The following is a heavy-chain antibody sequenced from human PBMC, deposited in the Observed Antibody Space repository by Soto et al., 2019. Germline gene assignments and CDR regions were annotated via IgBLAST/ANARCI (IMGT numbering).Heavy chain of an antibody. CDR3: ERGGHCRSTSCYLQASMDKLDYYDGTDV. D-gene: IGHD2-2*01. CDR1: GYTFTSYG. Sequence: QVQLVQSGAEVKKPGASVKVSCKASGYTFTSYGISWVRQAPGQGLEWMGWISAYNGNTNYAQKLQGRVTMTTDTCTSTAYMELRSLRSDDTAEDYWERGGHCRSTSCYLQASMDKLDYYDGTDVLGQGTTVTVSS. V-gene: IGHV1-18*04. CDR2: ISAYNGNT. J-gene: IGHJ6*02.